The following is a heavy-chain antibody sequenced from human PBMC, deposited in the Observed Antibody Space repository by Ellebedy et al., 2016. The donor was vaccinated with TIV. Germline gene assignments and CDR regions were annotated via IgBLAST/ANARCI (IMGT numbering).Heavy chain of an antibody. CDR2: IFYSGST. D-gene: IGHD3/OR15-3a*01. J-gene: IGHJ4*02. CDR1: GGSIIDYY. CDR3: VRHQGRTWTPAFDS. V-gene: IGHV4-59*08. Sequence: GSLRLSCTVSGGSIIDYYWSRVRQPPGEGLEWVGYIFYSGSTKSPPSLKSRASISVDTSKDQFSLNLAAVTAADTAVYYCVRHQGRTWTPAFDSWGPGILVTVSS.